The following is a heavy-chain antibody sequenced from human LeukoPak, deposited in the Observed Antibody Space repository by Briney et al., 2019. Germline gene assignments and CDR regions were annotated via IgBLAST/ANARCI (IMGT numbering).Heavy chain of an antibody. CDR1: GFTFSDYY. CDR2: ISSSGSTI. D-gene: IGHD3-22*01. V-gene: IGHV3-11*01. J-gene: IGHJ3*02. CDR3: ARSGYYAGLDDDAFDI. Sequence: GGSLRLSCAASGFTFSDYYMSWIRQAPGKGLERVSYISSSGSTIYYAGSVKGRFTISRDNAKNSLYLQMNSLRAEDTAVYYCARSGYYAGLDDDAFDIWGQGTMVTVSS.